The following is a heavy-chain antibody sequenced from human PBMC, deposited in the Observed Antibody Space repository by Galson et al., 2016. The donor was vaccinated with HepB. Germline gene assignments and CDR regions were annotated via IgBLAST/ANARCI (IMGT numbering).Heavy chain of an antibody. J-gene: IGHJ3*02. CDR2: VKEDGSEK. V-gene: IGHV3-7*01. Sequence: SLRLSCAASGFTFSTYWVTWVRQAPGKGPEWVANVKEDGSEKFYVDSVKGRFTISRDNTQNSLYLQMNSLRADDTAVYYCARIYHDYVWGSYRHVAFDIWGQGTMVTVSS. D-gene: IGHD3-16*02. CDR3: ARIYHDYVWGSYRHVAFDI. CDR1: GFTFSTYW.